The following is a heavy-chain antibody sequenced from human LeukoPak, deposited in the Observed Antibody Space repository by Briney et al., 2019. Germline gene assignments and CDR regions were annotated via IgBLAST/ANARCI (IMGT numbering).Heavy chain of an antibody. CDR2: IYYSGST. Sequence: SETLSLTCTVSGGSISSSSYYWGWIRQPPGKGLEWIGSIYYSGSTYYNPSLKSRVTISVDTSKSQFSLKLSSVTAAGTAVYYCARSYYDYVWGSYRSPGWFDPWGQGTLVTVSS. D-gene: IGHD3-16*02. V-gene: IGHV4-39*01. CDR1: GGSISSSSYY. J-gene: IGHJ5*02. CDR3: ARSYYDYVWGSYRSPGWFDP.